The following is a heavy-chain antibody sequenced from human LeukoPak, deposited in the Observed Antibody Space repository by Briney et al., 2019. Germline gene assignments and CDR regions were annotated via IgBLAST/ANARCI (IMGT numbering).Heavy chain of an antibody. J-gene: IGHJ6*04. CDR2: IHSSGTN. Sequence: PSETLSLTCTVSGASINTNCWSWFRQPAGKGLEWIGRIHSSGTNNSNPSLKGRVSMSMDMSKNQFSLRVNSLTAADTAVFYCARDIGSRLWGKGTTVIVSS. D-gene: IGHD1-26*01. CDR3: ARDIGSRL. CDR1: GASINTNC. V-gene: IGHV4-4*07.